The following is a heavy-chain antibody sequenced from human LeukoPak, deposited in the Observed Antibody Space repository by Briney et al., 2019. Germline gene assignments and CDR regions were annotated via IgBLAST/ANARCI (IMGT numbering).Heavy chain of an antibody. CDR1: GYTFSSYG. J-gene: IGHJ5*02. D-gene: IGHD2-2*01. V-gene: IGHV1-18*01. CDR3: ARGDICRSTSCLNWFDP. Sequence: ASVKVSCKASGYTFSSYGIIWVRQAPGQGLEWMGWISAYSGNTSYAQKLQGRFTMTTDTSTSTAYMELRSLRSDDTAVYYCARGDICRSTSCLNWFDPWGQGTLVTVSS. CDR2: ISAYSGNT.